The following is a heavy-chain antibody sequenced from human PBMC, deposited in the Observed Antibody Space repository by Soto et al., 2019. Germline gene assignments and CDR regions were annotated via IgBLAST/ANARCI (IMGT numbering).Heavy chain of an antibody. CDR1: GGSISSGDYY. D-gene: IGHD3-3*01. CDR3: ARGGGRVFGVVISYYYYCMDV. Sequence: SETLSLTCTVSGGSISSGDYYWSWIRQPPGKGLELIGYIYYSGSTYYNPSLKSRVTISVDTSKNQFSLKLSSVTAADTAVYYCARGGGRVFGVVISYYYYCMDVWGQGTTVTVSS. V-gene: IGHV4-30-4*01. CDR2: IYYSGST. J-gene: IGHJ6*02.